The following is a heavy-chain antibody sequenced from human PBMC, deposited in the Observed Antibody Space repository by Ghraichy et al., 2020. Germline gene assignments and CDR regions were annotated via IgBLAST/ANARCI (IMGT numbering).Heavy chain of an antibody. CDR2: VTSDTGDT. CDR3: ARGGSGIGWLYYFDS. V-gene: IGHV1-2*02. J-gene: IGHJ4*02. Sequence: ASVKVSCRTSGYTFTEYSIQWVRQAPGQGLEWMGRVTSDTGDTNFAQKFQGRVTMTRDTSVSPAYMELNGLTSDDTAVYYCARGGSGIGWLYYFDSWGQGTLVTVSS. D-gene: IGHD6-19*01. CDR1: GYTFTEYS.